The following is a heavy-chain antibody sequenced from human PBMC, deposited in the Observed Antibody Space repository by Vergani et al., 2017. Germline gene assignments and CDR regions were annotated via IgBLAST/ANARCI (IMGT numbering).Heavy chain of an antibody. CDR2: IYYSGST. J-gene: IGHJ3*02. CDR1: GGSISSYY. D-gene: IGHD3-16*02. Sequence: QVQLQESGPGLVKPSETLSLTCTVSGGSISSYYWSWIRQPPGKGLEWIGYIYYSGSTNYNPSLKSRVTISVDTSKNQFSMKLSSVTAADTAVYYCAIVSPPTLGGVIVIRDDALDIWGQGTMVTVSS. CDR3: AIVSPPTLGGVIVIRDDALDI. V-gene: IGHV4-59*01.